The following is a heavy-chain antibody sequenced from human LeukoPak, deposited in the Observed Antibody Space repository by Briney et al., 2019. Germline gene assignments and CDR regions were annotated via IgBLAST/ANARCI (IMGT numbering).Heavy chain of an antibody. J-gene: IGHJ6*03. Sequence: SETLSLTCAVYGGSFSGYYWSWIRQPPRKGLEWIGEINHSGSTNYNPSLKSRVTISVDTSKNQFSLKLSSVTAADTAVYYCARAPAGTLLYYYYYMDVWGKGTTVTVSS. CDR1: GGSFSGYY. V-gene: IGHV4-34*01. D-gene: IGHD6-19*01. CDR3: ARAPAGTLLYYYYYMDV. CDR2: INHSGST.